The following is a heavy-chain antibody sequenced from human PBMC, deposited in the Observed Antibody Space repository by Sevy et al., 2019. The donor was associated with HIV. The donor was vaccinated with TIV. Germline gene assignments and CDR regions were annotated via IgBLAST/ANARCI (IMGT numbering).Heavy chain of an antibody. CDR1: GGTFSSYA. Sequence: SVKVSCKASGGTFSSYAISWVRQAPGQGLEWMGRIIPIFGTANYAQKFQGRVTITADESTSTAYMELSSLRSEDTAVYYCASNLKTYYDILTGKNTYYYYYMDVWGKGTTVTVSS. V-gene: IGHV1-69*13. J-gene: IGHJ6*03. CDR3: ASNLKTYYDILTGKNTYYYYYMDV. D-gene: IGHD3-9*01. CDR2: IIPIFGTA.